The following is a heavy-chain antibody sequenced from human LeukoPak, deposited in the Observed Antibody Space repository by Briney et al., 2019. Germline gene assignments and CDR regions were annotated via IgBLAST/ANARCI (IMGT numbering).Heavy chain of an antibody. V-gene: IGHV1-8*01. J-gene: IGHJ3*02. D-gene: IGHD3-9*01. CDR1: VCTFTSYD. Sequence: VASVKVSCKASVCTFTSYDINWVRQATGQGLEWMGWMNPNSGNTGYAQKFQGRVTMTRNTSISTAYMELSSLRSEDTAVYYCARYSVLRYFDDDAFDIWGQGTMVTVSS. CDR3: ARYSVLRYFDDDAFDI. CDR2: MNPNSGNT.